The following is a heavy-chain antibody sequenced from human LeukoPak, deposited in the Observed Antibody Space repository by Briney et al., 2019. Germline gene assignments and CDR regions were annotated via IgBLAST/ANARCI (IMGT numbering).Heavy chain of an antibody. V-gene: IGHV4-59*01. CDR3: ASGAYSYYYMDV. D-gene: IGHD1-26*01. J-gene: IGHJ6*03. CDR2: IYYSGTT. Sequence: SETLSLTCTVSGGSISNYYWNWIRQPPGKGLELIGYIYYSGTTNYNPSLKSRVTISVDTSKNQFSLKLSSVTAADTAVYYCASGAYSYYYMDVWGKGTTVTISS. CDR1: GGSISNYY.